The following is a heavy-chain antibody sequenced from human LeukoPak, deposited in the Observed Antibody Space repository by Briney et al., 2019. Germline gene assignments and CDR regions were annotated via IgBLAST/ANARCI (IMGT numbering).Heavy chain of an antibody. Sequence: ASVKVSCKLSGYTFTDYYMHWVQQAPGKGLEWMGLVDPEDGETIYAEKFQGRVTITADTSTDTAYMELSSLRSEDTAVYYCATSPQYSSSWYRAFDIWGQGTMVTVSS. D-gene: IGHD6-13*01. CDR3: ATSPQYSSSWYRAFDI. CDR2: VDPEDGET. V-gene: IGHV1-69-2*01. J-gene: IGHJ3*02. CDR1: GYTFTDYY.